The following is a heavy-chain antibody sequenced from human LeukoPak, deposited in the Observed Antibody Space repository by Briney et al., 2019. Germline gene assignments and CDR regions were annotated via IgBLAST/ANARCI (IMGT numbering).Heavy chain of an antibody. J-gene: IGHJ4*02. CDR3: AKLTTVTNTDY. CDR2: ISYDGSNK. V-gene: IGHV3-30-3*01. CDR1: GFTFSSYA. D-gene: IGHD4-17*01. Sequence: GGPLRLSCAASGFTFSSYAMHWVRQAPGKGLEWVAVISYDGSNKYYADSVKGRFTISRDNSKNTLYLQMNSLRAEDTAVYYCAKLTTVTNTDYWGQGTLVTVSS.